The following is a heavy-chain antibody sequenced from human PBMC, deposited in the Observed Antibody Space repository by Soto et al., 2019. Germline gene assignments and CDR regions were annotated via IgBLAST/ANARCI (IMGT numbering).Heavy chain of an antibody. Sequence: TGGSLTLSCAVSGFNVTNTYMSWVRQAPGKGLEWVSVIYRGFSTFYADSVKGRFTVSRDDSKNTVSLQMNSLRADDTAVYCCARDRSDSSRDDSFDIWGQGTMVTVSS. V-gene: IGHV3-53*01. CDR3: ARDRSDSSRDDSFDI. D-gene: IGHD6-6*01. CDR1: GFNVTNTY. J-gene: IGHJ3*02. CDR2: IYRGFST.